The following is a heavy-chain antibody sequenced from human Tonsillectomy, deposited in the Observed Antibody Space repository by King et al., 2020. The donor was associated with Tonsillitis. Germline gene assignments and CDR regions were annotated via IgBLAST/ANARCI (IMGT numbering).Heavy chain of an antibody. V-gene: IGHV3-48*03. CDR3: VREDGDADAFDI. CDR2: ISSSGMTI. CDR1: GFTFSSYE. J-gene: IGHJ3*02. D-gene: IGHD5-24*01. Sequence: VQLVESGGGLVQPGGSLRLSCAASGFTFSSYEMNWVRQAPGKGLEWVSFISSSGMTIYYGDSVKGRFTISIDNAKNSLYLQMNTLSAEDTAIYYCVREDGDADAFDIWGQGTMVTVSS.